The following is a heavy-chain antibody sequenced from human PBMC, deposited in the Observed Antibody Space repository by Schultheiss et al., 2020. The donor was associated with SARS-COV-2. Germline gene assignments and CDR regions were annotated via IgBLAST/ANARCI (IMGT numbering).Heavy chain of an antibody. Sequence: ASVKVSCKASGYTFTSYYMHWVRQAPGQGLEWMGIINPSGGSTTYAQKLQGRVTMTRDTSTSTVYMELSSLRSEDTAVYYCARAYYGGAFDIWGQGTTVTVSS. D-gene: IGHD2/OR15-2a*01. CDR2: INPSGGST. CDR3: ARAYYGGAFDI. CDR1: GYTFTSYY. J-gene: IGHJ3*02. V-gene: IGHV1-46*04.